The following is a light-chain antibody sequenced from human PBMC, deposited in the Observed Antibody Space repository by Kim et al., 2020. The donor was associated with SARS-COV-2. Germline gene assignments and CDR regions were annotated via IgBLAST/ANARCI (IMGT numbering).Light chain of an antibody. Sequence: LSPGERATLSCRASQSVSTYLAWYQQKPGQGPRLLIYDASTRATGIPARFSGSGSGTDFTLTISSLEPEDFAVYYCQQRSNWPITFGQGTRLEIK. J-gene: IGKJ5*01. CDR2: DAS. V-gene: IGKV3-11*01. CDR1: QSVSTY. CDR3: QQRSNWPIT.